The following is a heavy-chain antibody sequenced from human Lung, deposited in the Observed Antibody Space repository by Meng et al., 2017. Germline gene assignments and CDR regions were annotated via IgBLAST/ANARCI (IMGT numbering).Heavy chain of an antibody. J-gene: IGHJ4*02. CDR3: ARGRYSSSSAVVDY. CDR1: GFTFSSYG. V-gene: IGHV3-33*01. Sequence: QVQLVESGGGVVQPGRSLRLSCAASGFTFSSYGMHWVRQAPGKGLEWVAVIWYDGSNKYYADSVKGRFTISRDNSKNTLYLQMNSLRAEDTAVYYCARGRYSSSSAVVDYWGQRTLVTVSS. D-gene: IGHD6-13*01. CDR2: IWYDGSNK.